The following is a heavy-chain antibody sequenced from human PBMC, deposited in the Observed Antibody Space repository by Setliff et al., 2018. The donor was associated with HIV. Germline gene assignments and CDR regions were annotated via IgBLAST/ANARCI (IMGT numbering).Heavy chain of an antibody. D-gene: IGHD3-10*01. CDR1: GGTLSSFG. J-gene: IGHJ6*03. Sequence: SVKVSCKASGGTLSSFGISWVRQAPGQGLEWMGGITPMFGTAKYAQKFQGRVTITADESTSTVYMEMSSLRSEDTAVYYCATAGEMATIGYSYYYMGVWGKGTTVTVSS. CDR3: ATAGEMATIGYSYYYMGV. CDR2: ITPMFGTA. V-gene: IGHV1-69*13.